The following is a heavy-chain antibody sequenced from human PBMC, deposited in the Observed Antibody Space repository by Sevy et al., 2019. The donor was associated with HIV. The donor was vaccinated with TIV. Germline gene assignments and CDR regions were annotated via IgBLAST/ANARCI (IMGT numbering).Heavy chain of an antibody. J-gene: IGHJ3*02. CDR3: VREDINAPRTLLSFDI. CDR2: INPNSGVT. CDR1: GYIFSDYN. V-gene: IGHV1-2*06. D-gene: IGHD3-3*01. Sequence: ASVKVSCKTTGYIFSDYNMHWVRQAPGQGLEWMALINPNSGVTIHAQKFRGTVSLTRDTSMSTAYMELSALTSDDTAVYYCVREDINAPRTLLSFDIWGQGTMVTVSS.